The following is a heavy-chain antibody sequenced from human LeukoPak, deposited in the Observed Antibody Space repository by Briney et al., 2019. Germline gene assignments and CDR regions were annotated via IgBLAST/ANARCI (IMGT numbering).Heavy chain of an antibody. V-gene: IGHV1-69*13. Sequence: SVKVSCKASGGTFSSYAISWVRQAPGQGLEWMGGIIPIFGTANYAQKFQGRVTITADESTSTAYMELSSLRSEDTAVCYCSYCSGGSCYSEYFQHWGQGTLVTVSS. CDR3: SYCSGGSCYSEYFQH. CDR2: IIPIFGTA. CDR1: GGTFSSYA. J-gene: IGHJ1*01. D-gene: IGHD2-15*01.